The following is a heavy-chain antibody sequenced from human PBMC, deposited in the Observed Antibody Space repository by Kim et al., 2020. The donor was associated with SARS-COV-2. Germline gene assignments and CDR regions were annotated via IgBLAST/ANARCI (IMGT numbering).Heavy chain of an antibody. D-gene: IGHD6-13*01. J-gene: IGHJ4*02. Sequence: NYARKLQGRVTMTTDTSTSTAYMELRSLRSDDTAVYYCARDLRGSSWYRDWGQGTLVTVSS. CDR3: ARDLRGSSWYRD. V-gene: IGHV1-18*01.